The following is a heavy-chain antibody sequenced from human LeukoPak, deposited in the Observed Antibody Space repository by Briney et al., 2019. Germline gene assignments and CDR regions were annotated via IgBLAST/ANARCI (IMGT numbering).Heavy chain of an antibody. CDR2: INHSGST. J-gene: IGHJ4*02. CDR1: GFTFSSYA. Sequence: GSLRLSCAASGFTFSSYAMSWIRQPPGKGLEWIGEINHSGSTNYNPSLKSRVTISVDTSKNQFSLKLSSVTAADTAVYYCARGRYGDYFDYWGQGTLVTVSS. CDR3: ARGRYGDYFDY. V-gene: IGHV4-34*01. D-gene: IGHD4-17*01.